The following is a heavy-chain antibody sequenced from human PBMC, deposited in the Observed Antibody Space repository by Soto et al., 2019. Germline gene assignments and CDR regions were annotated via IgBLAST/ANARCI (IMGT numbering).Heavy chain of an antibody. CDR1: GGSISSYY. V-gene: IGHV4-59*01. D-gene: IGHD3-3*01. CDR2: TYYSGST. J-gene: IGHJ6*02. Sequence: SETLSLTCTVSGGSISSYYWSWIRQPPGKGLEWIGYTYYSGSTNYNPSLKSRVTISVDTSKNQFSLKLSSVTAADTAVYYCARASGSGYYKVHYGMDVWGQGTTVTVSS. CDR3: ARASGSGYYKVHYGMDV.